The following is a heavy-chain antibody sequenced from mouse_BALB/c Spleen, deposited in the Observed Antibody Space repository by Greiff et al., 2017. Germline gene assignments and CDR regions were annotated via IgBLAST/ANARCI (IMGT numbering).Heavy chain of an antibody. J-gene: IGHJ2*01. D-gene: IGHD2-12*01. V-gene: IGHV1-31*01. Sequence: EVKLVESGPELVKPGASVKISCKASGYSFTGYYMHWVKQSHVKSLEWIGRINPYNGATSYNQNFKDKASLTVDKSSSTAYMELHSLTSEDSAVYYCARDDVLDYWGQGITLTVSS. CDR1: GYSFTGYY. CDR3: ARDDVLDY. CDR2: INPYNGAT.